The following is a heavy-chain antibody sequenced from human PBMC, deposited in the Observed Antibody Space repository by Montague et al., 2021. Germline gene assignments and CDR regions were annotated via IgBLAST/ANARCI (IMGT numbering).Heavy chain of an antibody. D-gene: IGHD4-17*01. Sequence: SLRLSCAASGFPFSSYAMSWVRQAPGKGLKWVSSITSGGSTYYAASVTGRFTISSDNSKNTLYLQMNSLRAEDTAVYYCTKDQDDYGDYVDWVDTWGQGTLVTVSS. J-gene: IGHJ5*02. CDR2: ITSGGST. V-gene: IGHV3-23*01. CDR1: GFPFSSYA. CDR3: TKDQDDYGDYVDWVDT.